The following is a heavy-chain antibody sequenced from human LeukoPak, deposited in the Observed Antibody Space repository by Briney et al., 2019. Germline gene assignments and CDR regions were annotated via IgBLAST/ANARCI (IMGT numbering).Heavy chain of an antibody. D-gene: IGHD3-9*01. J-gene: IGHJ3*02. Sequence: SETLSLTCTVSGGSISSYYWSWIRQPPGKGLEWIGYIYYSGSTNYNPSLKSQVTISADTSKNQFSLKLSSVTAADAAVYYCARLRYFDWSLGGAFDIWGQGTMVTVSS. CDR3: ARLRYFDWSLGGAFDI. V-gene: IGHV4-59*01. CDR2: IYYSGST. CDR1: GGSISSYY.